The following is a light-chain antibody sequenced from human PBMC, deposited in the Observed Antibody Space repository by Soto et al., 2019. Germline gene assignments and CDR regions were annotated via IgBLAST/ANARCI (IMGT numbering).Light chain of an antibody. V-gene: IGLV2-14*01. CDR1: SSDVGGYNY. CDR3: CSYTTSNTRQIV. CDR2: DVS. Sequence: QSVLPQPASVSGSPGQSITISCTGTSSDVGGYNYVSWYQQHPGKAPKFMIYDVSNRPSGFSNRFSGSKSGNTATLTISGLQAEDEAEYYCCSYTTSNTRQIVFGTGTKLTVL. J-gene: IGLJ1*01.